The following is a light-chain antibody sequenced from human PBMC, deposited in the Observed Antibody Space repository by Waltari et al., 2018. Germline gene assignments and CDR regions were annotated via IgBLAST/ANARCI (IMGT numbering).Light chain of an antibody. J-gene: IGLJ3*02. CDR3: TSYTRKHTCV. CDR2: DVT. Sequence: QSALTQPASVSGSPGQSITISCSGTSSDIGGYDYVSWYQQYPGIAPKLIIYDVTNLHSVFSNRFSGSNSGYTASLTISGLQASVESHYYCTSYTRKHTCVFGGGTKVTVL. CDR1: SSDIGGYDY. V-gene: IGLV2-14*03.